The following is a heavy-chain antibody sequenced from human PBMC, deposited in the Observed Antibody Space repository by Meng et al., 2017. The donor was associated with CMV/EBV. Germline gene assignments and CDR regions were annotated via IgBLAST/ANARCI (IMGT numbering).Heavy chain of an antibody. CDR2: ISSSSSYI. J-gene: IGHJ4*02. CDR1: GFTFSSYS. Sequence: GGSLRLSCAASGFTFSSYSMNWVRQAPGKGLEWVSSISSSSSYIYYEDSVKGRFTISRDNAKNALYLQMNSLRAEDTAVYYWAMLYSSSWYYFDYWGQGTLVTVSS. V-gene: IGHV3-21*01. CDR3: AMLYSSSWYYFDY. D-gene: IGHD6-13*01.